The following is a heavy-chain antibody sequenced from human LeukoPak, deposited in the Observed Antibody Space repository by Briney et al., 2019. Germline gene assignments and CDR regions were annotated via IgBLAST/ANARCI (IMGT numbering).Heavy chain of an antibody. J-gene: IGHJ4*02. CDR1: GYKFTNYW. V-gene: IGHV5-51*01. D-gene: IGHD4-17*01. CDR3: ARRGIAVTTPGEETFDY. CDR2: IYPGDSDT. Sequence: GESLKISCKGSGYKFTNYWIGWVRQMPGKGLEWMAIIYPGDSDTRYSPSFQGQVTISADKSISTAYLQWSSLKASDTAMYYCARRGIAVTTPGEETFDYWGQGTLVTVSS.